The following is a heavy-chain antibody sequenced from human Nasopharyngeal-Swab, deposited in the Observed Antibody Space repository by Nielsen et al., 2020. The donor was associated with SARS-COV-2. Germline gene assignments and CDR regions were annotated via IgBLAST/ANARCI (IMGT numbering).Heavy chain of an antibody. CDR2: IWYDGSNK. Sequence: GGSLRLSCAASGFTFSSYGMHWVRQAPGKGLEWVAVIWYDGSNKYYADSVKDRFTISRDNSKNTLYLQMNSLRAEDTAVYYCARGGGIIAAAGTFDYWGQGTLVTVSS. CDR1: GFTFSSYG. J-gene: IGHJ4*02. V-gene: IGHV3-33*01. CDR3: ARGGGIIAAAGTFDY. D-gene: IGHD6-13*01.